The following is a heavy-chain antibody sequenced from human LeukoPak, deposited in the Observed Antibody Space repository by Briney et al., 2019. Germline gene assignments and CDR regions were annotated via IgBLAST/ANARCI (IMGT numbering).Heavy chain of an antibody. V-gene: IGHV3-7*01. CDR2: IKQDGSEK. CDR1: GFTISSYW. CDR3: ACPRAFDI. J-gene: IGHJ3*02. Sequence: GGSLRLSCAASGFTISSYWMTWVRQAPGKGLEWVATIKQDGSEKYYVDSVKGRFTISRDNARNSLYLQMNSLRAEDTAMYYCACPRAFDIWGQGTMVTASS.